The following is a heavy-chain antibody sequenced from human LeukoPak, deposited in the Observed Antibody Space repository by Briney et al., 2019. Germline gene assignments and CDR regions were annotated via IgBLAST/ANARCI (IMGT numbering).Heavy chain of an antibody. CDR3: ASSGYSGYFERYYFDY. J-gene: IGHJ4*02. CDR2: ISYDGSNK. Sequence: QSGGSLRLSCAASGFTFSSYGMHWVRQAPGKGLEWVAVISYDGSNKYYADSVKGRFTISRDNSKNTLYLQMNSLRAEDTALYYCASSGYSGYFERYYFDYWGQGTLVTVSS. V-gene: IGHV3-30*03. CDR1: GFTFSSYG. D-gene: IGHD5-12*01.